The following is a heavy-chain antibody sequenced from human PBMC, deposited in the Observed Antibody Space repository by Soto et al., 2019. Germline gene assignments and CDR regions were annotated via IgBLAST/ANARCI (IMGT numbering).Heavy chain of an antibody. CDR2: IIPIFGTA. D-gene: IGHD1-26*01. CDR3: ASDGGRHSGGIDY. J-gene: IGHJ4*02. CDR1: GGTFSSYS. Sequence: QVQLVQSGAAVQQPGSSVKVSCTASGGTFSSYSINWVRQAPGQGLEWMGEIIPIFGTANYAQTFQGRVTITADESTSTAYMELSSLRSEDTAVYYCASDGGRHSGGIDYWGQGTLVTVSS. V-gene: IGHV1-69*01.